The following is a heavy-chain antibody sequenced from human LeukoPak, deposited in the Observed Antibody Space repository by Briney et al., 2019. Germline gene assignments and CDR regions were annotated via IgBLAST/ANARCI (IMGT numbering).Heavy chain of an antibody. D-gene: IGHD2-2*03. CDR1: GYTFTGYY. J-gene: IGHJ4*02. V-gene: IGHV1-2*02. CDR3: ARVFDGYCSSTSCYAGEYYFDY. CDR2: INPNSGGT. Sequence: ASVKVSCKASGYTFTGYYMHWVRQAPGQGLEWMGWINPNSGGTNYAQKSQGRVTMTRDTSISTAYMELSRLRSDDTAVYYCARVFDGYCSSTSCYAGEYYFDYWGQGTLVTVSS.